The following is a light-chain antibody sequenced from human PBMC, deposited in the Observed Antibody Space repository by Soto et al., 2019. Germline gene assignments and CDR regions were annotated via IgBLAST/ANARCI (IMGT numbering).Light chain of an antibody. V-gene: IGLV2-14*01. J-gene: IGLJ1*01. CDR2: EVS. CDR3: SSYSIRTAYL. Sequence: QSALTQPASVSGSPGQSITISCTGTSSDVGAYKYVSWYQQHPGKAPKVMIYEVSNRPSGVSYRFSGSKSGNTASLTISGLQAEDEADYFCSSYSIRTAYLFGTGTKVTVL. CDR1: SSDVGAYKY.